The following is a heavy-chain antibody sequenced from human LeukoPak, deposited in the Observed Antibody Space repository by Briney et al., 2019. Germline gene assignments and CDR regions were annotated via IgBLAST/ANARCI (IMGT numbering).Heavy chain of an antibody. CDR2: INSDGSIT. J-gene: IGHJ4*02. Sequence: GRSLRLSCAASGFTFSSYCMHWVRQAPGKGLVWVSCINSDGSITAYADSVIGRFTISRDNAKNTLYLQMNSRSAEDAAVYYCVRPAIDSSAYWGQGPLVSVSS. CDR3: VRPAIDSSAY. D-gene: IGHD3-22*01. CDR1: GFTFSSYC. V-gene: IGHV3-74*01.